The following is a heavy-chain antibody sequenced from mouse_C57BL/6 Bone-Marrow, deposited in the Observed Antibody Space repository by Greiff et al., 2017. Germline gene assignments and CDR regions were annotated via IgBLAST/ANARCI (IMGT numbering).Heavy chain of an antibody. Sequence: QVQLQQSGAELAKPGASVKLSCKASGYTFTSYWMHWVKQRPGQGLEWIGYINPSSGYTKYNQKFKDKATLTADKSSSTAYMQLSSLTYKDSAVYYCAIEPLWYFDVWGTGTTVTVSA. V-gene: IGHV1-7*01. CDR2: INPSSGYT. CDR1: GYTFTSYW. CDR3: AIEPLWYFDV. J-gene: IGHJ1*03.